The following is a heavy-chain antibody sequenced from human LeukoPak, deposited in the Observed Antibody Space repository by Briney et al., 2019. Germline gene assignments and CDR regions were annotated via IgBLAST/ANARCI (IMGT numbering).Heavy chain of an antibody. D-gene: IGHD1-26*01. CDR2: IIPIFGTA. J-gene: IGHJ4*02. V-gene: IGHV1-69*13. Sequence: GASVKVSCKASGGTFSSYAISWVRQAPGQGLEWMGGIIPIFGTANYAQKFQGRVTITADESTSTAYMELSSLRSEDTAVYYCAADPYIVGATTLAKWGQGTLVTVSS. CDR3: AADPYIVGATTLAK. CDR1: GGTFSSYA.